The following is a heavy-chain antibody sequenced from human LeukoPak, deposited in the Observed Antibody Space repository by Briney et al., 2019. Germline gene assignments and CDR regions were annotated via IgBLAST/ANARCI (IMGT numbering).Heavy chain of an antibody. J-gene: IGHJ4*02. Sequence: GGSLRLSCAASGFTFSSYGMHWVRQAPGKGLEWVAFIRYDGSNKYYADSVKGRFTISRDNSKNTLYLQMNSLRAEDTAVYYCAITTVTLFDYWDQGTLVTVSS. CDR2: IRYDGSNK. CDR3: AITTVTLFDY. D-gene: IGHD4-17*01. CDR1: GFTFSSYG. V-gene: IGHV3-30*02.